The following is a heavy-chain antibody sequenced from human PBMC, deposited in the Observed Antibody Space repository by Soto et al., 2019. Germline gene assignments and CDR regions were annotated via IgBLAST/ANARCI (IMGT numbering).Heavy chain of an antibody. D-gene: IGHD6-13*01. Sequence: ASVKVSCKASGYTFTSYAMHWVRQATGQRLEWMGWINAGNGNTKYSQKFQGRVTITRDTSASTAYMELSSLRSEDTAVYYCARGRSSQKYYYYYVDVWGKGTTVTVSS. CDR2: INAGNGNT. CDR3: ARGRSSQKYYYYYVDV. CDR1: GYTFTSYA. J-gene: IGHJ6*03. V-gene: IGHV1-3*01.